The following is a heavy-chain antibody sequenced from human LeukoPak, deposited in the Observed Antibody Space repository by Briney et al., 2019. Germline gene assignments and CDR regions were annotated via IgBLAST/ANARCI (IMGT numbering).Heavy chain of an antibody. CDR1: GFTFSSYG. CDR2: IRYDGSNK. V-gene: IGHV3-30*02. D-gene: IGHD3-22*01. CDR3: AKEDYYDSSGYYFDY. J-gene: IGHJ4*02. Sequence: PGGSLRLSCAASGFTFSSYGMHWVRQAPGKGLEWEAFIRYDGSNKYYADSVKGRFTISRDNSKNTLYLQMNSLRAEDTAVYYCAKEDYYDSSGYYFDYWGQGTLVTVSS.